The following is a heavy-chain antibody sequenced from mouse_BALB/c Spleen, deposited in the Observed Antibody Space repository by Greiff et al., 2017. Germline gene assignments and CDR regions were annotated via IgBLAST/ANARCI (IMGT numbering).Heavy chain of an antibody. CDR1: GYTFTNYW. CDR3: AREDSSGYFDY. CDR2: IYPGGGYT. J-gene: IGHJ2*01. V-gene: IGHV1-63*02. D-gene: IGHD3-2*01. Sequence: VQLHQPGAELVRPGTSVKISCKASGYTFTNYWLGWVKQRPGHGLEWIGDIYPGGGYTNYNEKFKGKATLTADTSSSTAYMQLSSLTSEDSAVYFCAREDSSGYFDYWGQGTTLTVSS.